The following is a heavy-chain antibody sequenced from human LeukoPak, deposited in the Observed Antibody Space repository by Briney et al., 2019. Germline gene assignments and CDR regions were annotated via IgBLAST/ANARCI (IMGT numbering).Heavy chain of an antibody. V-gene: IGHV3-30*02. CDR3: ARLRWAGPRWFDP. J-gene: IGHJ5*02. Sequence: GGSLRLSCAASGFIFSSYGMHWVRQAPGKGLEWVAFIRYDGTNKYYADSVKGRFTISRDNSKNTLNLQMNSLRSDDTAVYYCARLRWAGPRWFDPWGQGTLVTVSS. D-gene: IGHD2-15*01. CDR2: IRYDGTNK. CDR1: GFIFSSYG.